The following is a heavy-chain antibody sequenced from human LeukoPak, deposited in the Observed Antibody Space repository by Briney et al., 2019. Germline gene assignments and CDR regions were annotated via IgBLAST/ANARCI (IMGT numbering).Heavy chain of an antibody. D-gene: IGHD3-10*01. J-gene: IGHJ4*02. Sequence: SETLSLTCAVSGGSIISYYWSWIRQPPGKGLEWIGYIYHSGSTNYNPSLKSRVTISVDTSRNQFSLNLRSVTAADTAVYYCARDHGSIAGPYPYDYWGQGTLVTVSS. CDR1: GGSIISYY. CDR2: IYHSGST. CDR3: ARDHGSIAGPYPYDY. V-gene: IGHV4-59*12.